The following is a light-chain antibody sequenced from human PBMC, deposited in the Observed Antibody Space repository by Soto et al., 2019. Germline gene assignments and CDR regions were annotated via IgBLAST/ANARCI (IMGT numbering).Light chain of an antibody. J-gene: IGLJ1*01. Sequence: QSALTQPASVSGSPGQSIAISCTGTSSDVGSYNSVSWYQQHPGKAPKLMIYEGSKRPSGVSDRFSGSKSGNTASQTISGLQAEDEADYYCCSYAGNPYVFGTGTKLPVL. V-gene: IGLV2-23*01. CDR2: EGS. CDR3: CSYAGNPYV. CDR1: SSDVGSYNS.